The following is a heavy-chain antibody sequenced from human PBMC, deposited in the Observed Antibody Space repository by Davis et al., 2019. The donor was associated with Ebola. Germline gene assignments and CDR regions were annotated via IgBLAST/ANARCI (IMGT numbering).Heavy chain of an antibody. Sequence: GESLKISCAASGFTFRSYWMSWVRQAPGKGLVWVSRISGEGSTTKYADSVKGRFTISRDNAKNTLYLQMNSLRAEDTAVYYCATSTYLPVYWGQGTLVTVSS. D-gene: IGHD2/OR15-2a*01. CDR2: ISGEGSTT. V-gene: IGHV3-74*03. J-gene: IGHJ4*02. CDR3: ATSTYLPVY. CDR1: GFTFRSYW.